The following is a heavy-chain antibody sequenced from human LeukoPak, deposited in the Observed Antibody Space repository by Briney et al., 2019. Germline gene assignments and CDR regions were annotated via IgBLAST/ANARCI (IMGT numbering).Heavy chain of an antibody. CDR2: IYHSGSI. V-gene: IGHV4-38-2*02. Sequence: PSETLSLTCTVSGYSISSGYYWGGIRQPPGKGLEWIGSIYHSGSIYYNPSLKSRVTISVDTSKNQFSLKLSSVTAADTAVYYCARDTSRYSSSWLFDYWGQGTLVTVSS. D-gene: IGHD6-13*01. CDR1: GYSISSGYY. J-gene: IGHJ4*02. CDR3: ARDTSRYSSSWLFDY.